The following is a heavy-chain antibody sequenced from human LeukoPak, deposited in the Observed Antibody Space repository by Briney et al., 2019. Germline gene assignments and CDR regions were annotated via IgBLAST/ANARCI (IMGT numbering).Heavy chain of an antibody. J-gene: IGHJ4*02. D-gene: IGHD3-16*01. CDR3: ARRGDY. CDR2: MYYSGNT. V-gene: IGHV4-39*01. CDR1: GGSISTNFYY. Sequence: SETLSLTCSVSGGSISTNFYYWGWIRQPPGKGLEWIGSMYYSGNTYYSPSIESRVTISADTSKNQFFLKLNSVTAADTAVYYCARRGDYWGRGTPVTVSP.